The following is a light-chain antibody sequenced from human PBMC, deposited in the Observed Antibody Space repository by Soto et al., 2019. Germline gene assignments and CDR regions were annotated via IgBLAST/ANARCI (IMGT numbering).Light chain of an antibody. V-gene: IGLV6-57*04. Sequence: NFMLTQPHSVSESPGMTVTISCTRSSGSIASNYVQWYQQRPGSAPTTVIYEDNQRPSGVPDRFSGSIDSSSNSASLTISGLKTEDEADYYCQSYDSSNQGVFGGGTKVTVL. J-gene: IGLJ2*01. CDR3: QSYDSSNQGV. CDR1: SGSIASNY. CDR2: EDN.